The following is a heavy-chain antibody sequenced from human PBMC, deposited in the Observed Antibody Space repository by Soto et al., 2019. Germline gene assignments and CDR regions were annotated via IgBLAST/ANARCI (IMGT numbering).Heavy chain of an antibody. V-gene: IGHV3-7*03. Sequence: EVQLLESGGGLVQPGGSLRLSCVASGFSFSTYWMSWVRQAPGKGLEWVANIKDDGSETYYVDSMKGRFTISRDNAKTSLYLQMNSLRAQDTAVYYCAKGGHIDFCGQGTLVTVSS. CDR3: AKGGHIDF. CDR2: IKDDGSET. D-gene: IGHD3-16*01. J-gene: IGHJ4*02. CDR1: GFSFSTYW.